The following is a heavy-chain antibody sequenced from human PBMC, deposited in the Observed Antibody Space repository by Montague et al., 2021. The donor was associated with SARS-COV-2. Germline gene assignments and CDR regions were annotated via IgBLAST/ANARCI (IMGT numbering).Heavy chain of an antibody. J-gene: IGHJ4*02. CDR2: ISGSGST. CDR3: APPVGASYHFDY. Sequence: SLRLSCAVSGFTISSYAMSWVRQPPGKGLEWVSAISGSGSTYYADSVKGRFTISRDNSKNTLHLQVNSLRAEDTAVYYCAPPVGASYHFDYWGQGTLVTVSS. D-gene: IGHD1-26*01. CDR1: GFTISSYA. V-gene: IGHV3-23*01.